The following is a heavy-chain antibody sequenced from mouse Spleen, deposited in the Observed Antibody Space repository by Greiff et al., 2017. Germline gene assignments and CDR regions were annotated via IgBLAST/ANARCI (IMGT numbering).Heavy chain of an antibody. CDR2: ISSGGDYI. J-gene: IGHJ3*01. CDR1: GFTFSSYA. Sequence: EVKVVESGEGLVKPGGSLKLSCAASGFTFSSYAMSWVRQTPEKRLEWVAYISSGGDYIYYADTVKGRFTISRDNARNTLYLQMSSLKSEDTAMYYCTLYYYGREFAYWGQGTLVTVSA. D-gene: IGHD1-1*01. V-gene: IGHV5-9-1*02. CDR3: TLYYYGREFAY.